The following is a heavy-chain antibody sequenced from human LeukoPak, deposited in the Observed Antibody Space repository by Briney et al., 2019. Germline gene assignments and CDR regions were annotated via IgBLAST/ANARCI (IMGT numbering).Heavy chain of an antibody. CDR1: GGSISSGGYY. J-gene: IGHJ4*02. Sequence: SSETLSLTCTVSGGSISSGGYYWSWIRQHPGKGLEWIGYIYYSGSTYYNPSLKSRVTISVDTSKNQFSLKLSSVTAADTAVYYCARGGRRGIAARPHFDYWGQGTLVTVSS. V-gene: IGHV4-31*03. CDR2: IYYSGST. D-gene: IGHD6-6*01. CDR3: ARGGRRGIAARPHFDY.